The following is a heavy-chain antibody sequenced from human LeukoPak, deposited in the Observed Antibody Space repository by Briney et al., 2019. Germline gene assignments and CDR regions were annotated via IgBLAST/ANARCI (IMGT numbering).Heavy chain of an antibody. Sequence: SETLSLTCTVSGGSISSGGYYWSWIRQHPGKGLEWIGYIYYSGSTYYNPSLKSRVAISVDTSKNQFSLKLSSVTAADTAIYYCAGSVTSRVVLDYWGQGTLVTVSS. J-gene: IGHJ4*02. CDR1: GGSISSGGYY. CDR3: AGSVTSRVVLDY. CDR2: IYYSGST. V-gene: IGHV4-31*03. D-gene: IGHD3-10*01.